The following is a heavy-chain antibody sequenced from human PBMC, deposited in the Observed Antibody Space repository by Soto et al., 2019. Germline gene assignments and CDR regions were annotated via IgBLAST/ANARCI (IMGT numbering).Heavy chain of an antibody. D-gene: IGHD6-13*01. J-gene: IGHJ5*02. CDR1: GFTFSSYS. CDR3: ARDMVSSWYDHRQLNWFDP. Sequence: GGSLRLSCAASGFTFSSYSMNWVRQAPGKGLEWVSYISSSSSTIYYADSVKGRFTISRDNAKNSLYLQMNSLRDEDTAVYYCARDMVSSWYDHRQLNWFDPWGQGTLVTVSS. CDR2: ISSSSSTI. V-gene: IGHV3-48*02.